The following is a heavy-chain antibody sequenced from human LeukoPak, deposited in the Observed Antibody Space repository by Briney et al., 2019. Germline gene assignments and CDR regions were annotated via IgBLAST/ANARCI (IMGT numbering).Heavy chain of an antibody. CDR3: ATLYSYDSSGYYRPPEEFYYYYYMDV. J-gene: IGHJ6*03. D-gene: IGHD3-22*01. V-gene: IGHV4-61*02. CDR2: IYTSGST. CDR1: GGSISSGSYY. Sequence: SETLSLTCTVSGGSISSGSYYCSWIRQPAGKGLEWIGRIYTSGSTNYNPSLKSRVTISVDTSKNQFSLKLSSVTAADTAVYYCATLYSYDSSGYYRPPEEFYYYYYMDVWGKGTTVTVSS.